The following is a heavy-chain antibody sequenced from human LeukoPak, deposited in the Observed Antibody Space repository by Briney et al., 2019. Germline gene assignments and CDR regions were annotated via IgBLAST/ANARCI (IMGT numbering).Heavy chain of an antibody. CDR3: ARDRIGLTYYYDSSAVTFDI. CDR2: INPNSGGT. V-gene: IGHV1-2*02. D-gene: IGHD3-22*01. J-gene: IGHJ3*02. CDR1: GYTFTGYY. Sequence: ASVKVSCKASGYTFTGYYMHWVRQAPGQGLEWMGWINPNSGGTNYAQKFQGRVTMTRDTSISTACMELSRLRSDDTAVYYCARDRIGLTYYYDSSAVTFDIWGQGTMVTVSS.